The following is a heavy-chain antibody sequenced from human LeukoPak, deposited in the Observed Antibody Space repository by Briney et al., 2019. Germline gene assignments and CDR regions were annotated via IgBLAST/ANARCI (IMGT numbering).Heavy chain of an antibody. Sequence: TLSLTCTVSGGSISSGDYYWRWIRQPPGKALEWLARINWDGDKYYSTSLKTRLSISKDTSKNQVVLTMTNVDPVDTATYYCARTTGREYYYYYMDVWGRGTTVTVSS. CDR2: INWDGDK. CDR1: GGSISSGDYY. CDR3: ARTTGREYYYYYMDV. V-gene: IGHV2-70*11. J-gene: IGHJ6*03. D-gene: IGHD1-1*01.